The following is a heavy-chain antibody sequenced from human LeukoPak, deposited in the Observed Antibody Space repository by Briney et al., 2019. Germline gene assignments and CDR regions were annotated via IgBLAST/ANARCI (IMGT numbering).Heavy chain of an antibody. D-gene: IGHD4-11*01. Sequence: QTGGSLRLSCAASGFTFSSYWMHWVHQAAGKGLVWVSHINRDGSSTSHADSVKGRFTISRDNAKNTLYLQMNSLRAEDTAVYYCARDSNYGMDVWGQGTTVTVSS. CDR2: INRDGSST. CDR1: GFTFSSYW. J-gene: IGHJ6*02. V-gene: IGHV3-74*01. CDR3: ARDSNYGMDV.